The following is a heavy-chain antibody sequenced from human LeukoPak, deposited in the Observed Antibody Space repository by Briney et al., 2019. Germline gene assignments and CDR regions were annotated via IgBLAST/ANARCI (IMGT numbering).Heavy chain of an antibody. D-gene: IGHD3-10*01. CDR1: GFTFSSYG. CDR3: AKDQYYYGSGSYDFDY. V-gene: IGHV3-30*18. CDR2: ISYDGSNK. J-gene: IGHJ4*02. Sequence: GGSLRLSCAASGFTFSSYGMHWVRQAPGKGLEWVAVISYDGSNKYYADSVKGRFTISRDNSKNTLYLQMSSLRAEDTAVYYCAKDQYYYGSGSYDFDYWGQGTLVTVSS.